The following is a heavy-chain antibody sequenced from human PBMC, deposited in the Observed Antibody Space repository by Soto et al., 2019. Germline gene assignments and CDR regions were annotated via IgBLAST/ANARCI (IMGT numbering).Heavy chain of an antibody. CDR1: GYTFTSYG. V-gene: IGHV1-18*01. Sequence: ASVKVSCKASGYTFTSYGISWVRQAPGQGLEWMGWISAYNGNTNYAQKLQGRVTMTTDTSTSTAYMELRSLRSDDTAVYYCARDDPVTTYYYYYGMDVWGQGTTVTVSS. CDR3: ARDDPVTTYYYYYGMDV. D-gene: IGHD4-4*01. CDR2: ISAYNGNT. J-gene: IGHJ6*02.